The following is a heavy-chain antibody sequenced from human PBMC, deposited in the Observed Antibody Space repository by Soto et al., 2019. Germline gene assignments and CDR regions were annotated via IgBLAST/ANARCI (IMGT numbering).Heavy chain of an antibody. CDR2: ISGSGGST. J-gene: IGHJ4*02. CDR3: ANSYGDYDGLFDY. V-gene: IGHV3-23*01. Sequence: GGSLRLSCAASGFTFSSYAMSWVRQAPGKGLEWVSSISGSGGSTYYADSVKGRFTISRDNSKNTLYLQMNSLRAEDTAVYYYANSYGDYDGLFDYWGQGTLVTVSS. D-gene: IGHD4-17*01. CDR1: GFTFSSYA.